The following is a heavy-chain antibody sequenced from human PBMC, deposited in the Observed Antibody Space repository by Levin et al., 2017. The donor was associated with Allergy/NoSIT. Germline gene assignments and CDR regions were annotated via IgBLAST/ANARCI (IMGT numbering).Heavy chain of an antibody. CDR3: ARPPPSVEWLVLFDY. CDR2: ISYDGSNK. J-gene: IGHJ4*02. V-gene: IGHV3-30-3*01. CDR1: GFTFSSYA. Sequence: GGSLRLSCAASGFTFSSYAMHWVRQAPGKGLEWVAVISYDGSNKYYADSVKGRFTISRDNSKNTLYLQMNSLRAEDTAVYYCARPPPSVEWLVLFDYWGQGTLVTVSS. D-gene: IGHD3-22*01.